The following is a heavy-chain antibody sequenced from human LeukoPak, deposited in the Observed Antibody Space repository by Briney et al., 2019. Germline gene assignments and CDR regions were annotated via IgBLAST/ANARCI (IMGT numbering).Heavy chain of an antibody. CDR3: ARREPTTVTHWAFDI. V-gene: IGHV3-30*04. CDR2: ISYDGSNK. J-gene: IGHJ3*02. Sequence: PGGSLRLSCAASGFTFSSYAMHWVRQAPGKGLEWVAVISYDGSNKYYADSVKGRFTISRDNSKNTLYLQMNSLRAEDTAVYYCARREPTTVTHWAFDIWGQGTMVTVSS. D-gene: IGHD4-17*01. CDR1: GFTFSSYA.